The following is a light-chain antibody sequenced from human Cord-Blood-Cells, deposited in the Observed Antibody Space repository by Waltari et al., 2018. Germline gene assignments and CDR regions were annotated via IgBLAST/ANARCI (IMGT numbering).Light chain of an antibody. CDR3: SSYTSSSTLPV. V-gene: IGLV2-14*01. J-gene: IGLJ2*01. CDR1: SSAVGGSNY. Sequence: QSALTQPASESGSPGHSITISCTGTSSAVGGSNYVSWYQQHQGKAPKLMIYDVSNLPSGVSNRFSGSKSGNTASLTISGLQAEDEADYYCSSYTSSSTLPVFGGGTKLTVL. CDR2: DVS.